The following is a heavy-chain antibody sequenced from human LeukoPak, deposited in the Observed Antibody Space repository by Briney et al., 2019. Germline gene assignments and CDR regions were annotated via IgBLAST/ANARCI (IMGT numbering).Heavy chain of an antibody. CDR1: GFTFSTHD. Sequence: GGSLRLSCAASGFTFSTHDLNWVRQAPGKGLEWVSFISSRSSTIYYADSVKGRFTISRDNSKNTLYLQMNSLRAEDTAVYYCAKGSTIFGVVIFDYWGQGTLVTISS. CDR2: ISSRSSTI. CDR3: AKGSTIFGVVIFDY. D-gene: IGHD3-3*01. J-gene: IGHJ4*02. V-gene: IGHV3-48*01.